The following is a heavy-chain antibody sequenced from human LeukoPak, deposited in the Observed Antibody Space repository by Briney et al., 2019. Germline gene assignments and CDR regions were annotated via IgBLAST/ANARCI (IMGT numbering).Heavy chain of an antibody. D-gene: IGHD5-24*01. Sequence: GASVTVSFKASGYTFTVYNIHWVRQAPGQGREWMGWINPNSGDTNYTQKFQGRVTITRDTSIRTAYMELSRLASDDTGVYYCARVGEDGLFDYWGQGTLVIVSS. J-gene: IGHJ4*02. CDR2: INPNSGDT. CDR1: GYTFTVYN. V-gene: IGHV1-2*02. CDR3: ARVGEDGLFDY.